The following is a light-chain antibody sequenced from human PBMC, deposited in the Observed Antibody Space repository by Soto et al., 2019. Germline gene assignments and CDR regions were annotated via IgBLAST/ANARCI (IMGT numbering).Light chain of an antibody. Sequence: QSALTQPASVSGSPGQSITISCTGSSSDIGGFNYVSWYQQHPGKAPKLMIFDVSNRPSGVSDRFSGSKSDNTASLTISGLQSEDEADYNCSSYTDNSTLSTLVLFGGGTKLTVL. V-gene: IGLV2-14*03. J-gene: IGLJ2*01. CDR1: SSDIGGFNY. CDR2: DVS. CDR3: SSYTDNSTLSTLVL.